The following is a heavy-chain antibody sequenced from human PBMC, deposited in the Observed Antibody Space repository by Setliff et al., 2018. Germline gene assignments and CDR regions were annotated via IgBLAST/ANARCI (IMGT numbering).Heavy chain of an antibody. D-gene: IGHD2-2*01. J-gene: IGHJ4*02. CDR3: ARGPPDFVVVPAAAKFDY. V-gene: IGHV1-18*01. Sequence: VSVKVSCKTSGYSFTNYGINWARQAPGQGLEWMGWNSVYAREFQGRVTMTIDTPTSTAYMELRSLRSDDTAVYYCARGPPDFVVVPAAAKFDYWGPGTLVTVSS. CDR1: GYSFTNYG. CDR2: NSVY.